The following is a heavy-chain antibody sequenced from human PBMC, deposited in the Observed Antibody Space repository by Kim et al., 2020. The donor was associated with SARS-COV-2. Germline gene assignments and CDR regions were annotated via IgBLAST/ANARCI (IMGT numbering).Heavy chain of an antibody. CDR3: ANLYS. Sequence: MNNEGSITNYADAVKGRLTISRDNAKNTLYLQMNSLRAEDTAVYYCANLYSWGQGTLVTVAS. V-gene: IGHV3-74*01. J-gene: IGHJ4*02. CDR2: MNNEGSIT.